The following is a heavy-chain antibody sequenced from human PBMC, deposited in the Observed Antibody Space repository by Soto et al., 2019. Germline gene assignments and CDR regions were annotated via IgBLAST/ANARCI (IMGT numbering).Heavy chain of an antibody. D-gene: IGHD1-7*01. Sequence: ASVKVSCKVSGYTLTELSMHWVRQAPGKGLEWMGGFDPEDGETIYAQKFQGRVTMTEDTSTDTAYLELSSLRSEDTAVYYCATVKALRGFHKRYNWNYGDHYYYYMDVWGKGTTVTVSS. J-gene: IGHJ6*03. CDR3: ATVKALRGFHKRYNWNYGDHYYYYMDV. CDR1: GYTLTELS. CDR2: FDPEDGET. V-gene: IGHV1-24*01.